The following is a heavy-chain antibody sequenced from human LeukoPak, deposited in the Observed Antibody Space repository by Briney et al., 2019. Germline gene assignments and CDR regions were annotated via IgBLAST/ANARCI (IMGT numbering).Heavy chain of an antibody. CDR3: ARSPMSSGWYYFDY. CDR2: IYYSGST. Sequence: SETLSLTCTVSGGSISSYYWSWIRQPPGKGLEWIGYIYYSGSTNYNPSLKSRVTISVDTPKNQFSLKLSSVTAADTAVYYCARSPMSSGWYYFDYWGQGTLVTVSS. CDR1: GGSISSYY. V-gene: IGHV4-59*01. D-gene: IGHD6-19*01. J-gene: IGHJ4*02.